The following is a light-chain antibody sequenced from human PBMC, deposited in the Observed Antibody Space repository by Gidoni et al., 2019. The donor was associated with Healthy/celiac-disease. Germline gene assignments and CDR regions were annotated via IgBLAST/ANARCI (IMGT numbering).Light chain of an antibody. CDR1: QSVSSN. Sequence: EIVMTQSPATLSVSPGERATLSCRASQSVSSNLAGYQQKPGQAPRLLLYGASTRATGIPARCSGSGSGTEFTLTISSLQSEDFAVYYCQQYNNWPRTFGQGTKVEIK. J-gene: IGKJ1*01. CDR2: GAS. V-gene: IGKV3-15*01. CDR3: QQYNNWPRT.